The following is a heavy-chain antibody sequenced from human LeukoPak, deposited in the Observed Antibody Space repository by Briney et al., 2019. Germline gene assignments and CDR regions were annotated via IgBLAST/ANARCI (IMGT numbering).Heavy chain of an antibody. V-gene: IGHV3-7*01. CDR2: INQDGSEK. CDR3: ARDRVDTAMVSYYYYGMDV. Sequence: GGSLRLSCAASGFTFSSYWMSWVRQAPGKGLEWVANINQDGSEKHYVDSVKGRFTISRDNAKNSLYLQMNSLRAEVTAVYYCARDRVDTAMVSYYYYGMDVWGQGTTVTVSS. D-gene: IGHD5-18*01. J-gene: IGHJ6*02. CDR1: GFTFSSYW.